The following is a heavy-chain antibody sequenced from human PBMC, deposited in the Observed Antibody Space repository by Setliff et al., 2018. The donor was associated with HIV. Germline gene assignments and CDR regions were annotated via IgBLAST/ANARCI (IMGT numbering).Heavy chain of an antibody. D-gene: IGHD3-22*01. V-gene: IGHV3-7*03. Sequence: RGSLRLSCAASGFTFSSYWMSWVRQAPGKGLEWVANIKQDGSEKYYVDSLKGRFTISRDNAKNTLYLQMNSLRAEDTAVYYCAKEPTYDSSGYYHHRGQGTLVTVSS. CDR3: AKEPTYDSSGYYHH. J-gene: IGHJ4*02. CDR2: IKQDGSEK. CDR1: GFTFSSYW.